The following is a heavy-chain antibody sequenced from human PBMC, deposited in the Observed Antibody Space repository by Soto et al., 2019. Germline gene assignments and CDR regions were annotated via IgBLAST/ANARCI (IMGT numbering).Heavy chain of an antibody. CDR1: GFTGSSYA. CDR2: INGNDGST. Sequence: LRLSCAASGFTGSSYAMSWVRQAPGKGLEWVSTINGNDGSTYYADSVKGRFTISRDNSKNTLYLQMNSLRVEDTAVYYCAKAGTIFGVVMNNWFDPWGQGTLVTVSS. J-gene: IGHJ5*02. D-gene: IGHD3-3*01. V-gene: IGHV3-23*01. CDR3: AKAGTIFGVVMNNWFDP.